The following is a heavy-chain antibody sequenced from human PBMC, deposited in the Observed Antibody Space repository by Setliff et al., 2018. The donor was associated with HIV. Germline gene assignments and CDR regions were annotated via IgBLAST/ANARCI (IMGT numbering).Heavy chain of an antibody. D-gene: IGHD3-10*01. CDR2: ISYSGST. Sequence: SETLSLTCTVSGGSTSEYYWSWIRQPPGKALEWIGYISYSGSTNYNPSLESRVAISENMSKNQLSLRLRSVTAADTAVYYCAREKSGVFPDFSFYMDVWGKGTTVTVSS. V-gene: IGHV4-59*12. CDR3: AREKSGVFPDFSFYMDV. CDR1: GGSTSEYY. J-gene: IGHJ6*03.